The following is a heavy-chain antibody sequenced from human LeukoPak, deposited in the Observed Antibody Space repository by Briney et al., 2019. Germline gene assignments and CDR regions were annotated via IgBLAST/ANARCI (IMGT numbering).Heavy chain of an antibody. V-gene: IGHV4-59*01. CDR1: GGSISSYY. CDR3: ARESGYCSGGSCYIRGFDY. Sequence: SETLSLTCTVSGGSISSYYWSWIRQPPGKGLEWIGYIYYSGSTNYNPSPKSRVTISVDTSKNQFSLKLSSVTAADTAVYYCARESGYCSGGSCYIRGFDYWGQGTLVTVSS. CDR2: IYYSGST. D-gene: IGHD2-15*01. J-gene: IGHJ4*02.